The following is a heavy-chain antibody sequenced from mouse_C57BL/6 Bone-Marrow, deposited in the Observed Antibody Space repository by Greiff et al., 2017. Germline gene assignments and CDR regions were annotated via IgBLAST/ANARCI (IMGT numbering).Heavy chain of an antibody. D-gene: IGHD2-4*01. J-gene: IGHJ4*01. CDR1: GYSFTDYN. CDR3: ARGYDYDYAMDY. V-gene: IGHV1-39*01. CDR2: INPNYGTT. Sequence: VQLQQSGPELVKPGASVKISCKASGYSFTDYNMNWVKQSNGKSLEWIGVINPNYGTTSFNQKFKGKATLTVDQASRTAYMQLNSLTSEDSAVYYCARGYDYDYAMDYWGQVTSVTVSS.